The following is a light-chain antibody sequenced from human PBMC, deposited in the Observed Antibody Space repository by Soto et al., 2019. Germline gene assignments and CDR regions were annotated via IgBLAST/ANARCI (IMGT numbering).Light chain of an antibody. J-gene: IGLJ2*01. CDR1: SSDIGNYDF. CDR2: EVS. V-gene: IGLV2-14*01. Sequence: QSALTQPASVSGSPGQSITISCTGTSSDIGNYDFVSWYQQVPGTAPKAMIYEVSSRPSGVSNRFSGSKSGNTASLTISGPQAEKEAYYSCSSYTTSTSFILFGGGTKLTAL. CDR3: SSYTTSTSFIL.